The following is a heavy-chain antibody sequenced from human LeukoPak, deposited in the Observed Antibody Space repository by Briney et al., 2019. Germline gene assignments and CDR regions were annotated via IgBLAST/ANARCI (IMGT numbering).Heavy chain of an antibody. V-gene: IGHV5-51*01. J-gene: IGHJ4*02. CDR3: LRQLGWGLHKDY. Sequence: GEVLKISCKGSGYNFPRFWIGWGRPSPGKGLGWRGIFYLGDSDTRYSPSFQGQVNISAEQSIRTAYLPWKSLEGSDTALYLFLRQLGWGLHKDYWGQGTLVTVSS. D-gene: IGHD1-26*01. CDR1: GYNFPRFW. CDR2: FYLGDSDT.